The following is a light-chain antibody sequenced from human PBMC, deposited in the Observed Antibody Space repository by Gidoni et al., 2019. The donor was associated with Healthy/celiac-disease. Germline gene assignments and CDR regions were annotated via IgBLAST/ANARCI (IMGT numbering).Light chain of an antibody. J-gene: IGKJ3*01. CDR3: QQRSNWLFT. CDR2: DAS. CDR1: QSVSRY. V-gene: IGKV3-11*01. Sequence: EIVLTPSPATLSLSPGERATLYCRASQSVSRYLAWYQQKPGQAPRLLIYDASNRATGIPARFSGSGSGKDFTLTISSREPEDFAVYYCQQRSNWLFTFGPGTKVDIK.